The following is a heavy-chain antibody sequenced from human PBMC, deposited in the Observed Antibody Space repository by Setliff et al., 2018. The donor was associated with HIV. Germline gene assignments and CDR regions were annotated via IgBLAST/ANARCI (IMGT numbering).Heavy chain of an antibody. CDR2: IYSSGNT. Sequence: SETLSLTCTVSGGSIRSDSYYWTWIRQPAGEGLEWIGRIYSSGNTNYNPSLESRVTRSVDTSKNQFSLKLSAVTAADTAVYYCAREEKLSAVAGTMYYYYAMDVWGQGTTVTV. CDR3: AREEKLSAVAGTMYYYYAMDV. J-gene: IGHJ6*02. CDR1: GGSIRSDSYY. D-gene: IGHD6-19*01. V-gene: IGHV4-61*02.